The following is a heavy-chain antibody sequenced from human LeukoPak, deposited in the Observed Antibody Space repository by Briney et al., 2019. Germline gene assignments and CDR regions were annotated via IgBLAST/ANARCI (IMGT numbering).Heavy chain of an antibody. J-gene: IGHJ4*02. CDR2: ISSSSSYI. V-gene: IGHV3-21*01. CDR1: GFTFSSYE. D-gene: IGHD6-13*01. Sequence: PGGSLRLSCAASGFTFSSYEMNWVRQAPGKGLEWVSSISSSSSYIYYADSVKGRFTVSRDNAKNSLYLQMHSLRAEDTAVYYCATEQLSAAGTVLDYWGQGILVTVSS. CDR3: ATEQLSAAGTVLDY.